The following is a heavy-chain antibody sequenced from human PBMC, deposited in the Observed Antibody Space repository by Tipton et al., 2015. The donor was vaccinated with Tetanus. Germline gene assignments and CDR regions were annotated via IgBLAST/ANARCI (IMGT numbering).Heavy chain of an antibody. CDR1: GYTFTDYY. CDR2: IDPNSGGT. CDR3: ARGHSPLYNGNFGYFDF. D-gene: IGHD1-7*01. V-gene: IGHV1-2*07. Sequence: QVQLVQSGPEVKKPGASVKVSCKASGYTFTDYYMHWVRQAPGQGLEWMGWIDPNSGGTNYAHKFRGRVSMTSDTSINTAYMELSSLTSDDTAMYFCARGHSPLYNGNFGYFDFWGQGTLVAVSS. J-gene: IGHJ4*02.